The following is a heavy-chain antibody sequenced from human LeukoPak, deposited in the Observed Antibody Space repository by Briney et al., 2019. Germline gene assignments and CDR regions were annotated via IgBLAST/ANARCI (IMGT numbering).Heavy chain of an antibody. V-gene: IGHV3-74*01. CDR1: GFTFSSYW. Sequence: GGSLRLSCAASGFTFSSYWMHWVRQAPGKGLVWVSCINSDGSSTSYADSVKGRFTISRDNAKNTLYLQMNSLRAEDTAVYYCAGAQYCSSTSCYTGYYGMDVWGQGTTVTVSS. CDR3: AGAQYCSSTSCYTGYYGMDV. CDR2: INSDGSST. D-gene: IGHD2-2*02. J-gene: IGHJ6*02.